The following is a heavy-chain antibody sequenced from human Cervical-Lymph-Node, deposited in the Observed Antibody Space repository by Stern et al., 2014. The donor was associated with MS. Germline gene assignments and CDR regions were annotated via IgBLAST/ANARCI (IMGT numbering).Heavy chain of an antibody. V-gene: IGHV5-51*01. D-gene: IGHD1-14*01. J-gene: IGHJ4*02. Sequence: VQLGQSGAELIRPGESLKISCKGSGFKFSIYWIAWVRQMPGKGLEWMGIIYPGDSETRYSPSFQGQVTMSADKSTSTAYLQWSSLNASDTAMYFCARQTTAWASDVWGQGTLATVSS. CDR2: IYPGDSET. CDR3: ARQTTAWASDV. CDR1: GFKFSIYW.